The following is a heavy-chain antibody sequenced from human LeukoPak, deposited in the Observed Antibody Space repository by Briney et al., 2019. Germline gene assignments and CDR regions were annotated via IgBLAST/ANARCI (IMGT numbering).Heavy chain of an antibody. Sequence: ASVLIPCKAAGYTFTSYGISWVRHAPGQGLEWMGWISAYNGNTNYAQKPQGRVTMTTDTSTSTAYMELRSLRSDDTAVYYCARTPARYCSSTSCRILDYWGQGTLVTVSS. CDR3: ARTPARYCSSTSCRILDY. D-gene: IGHD2-2*01. CDR1: GYTFTSYG. J-gene: IGHJ4*02. V-gene: IGHV1-18*01. CDR2: ISAYNGNT.